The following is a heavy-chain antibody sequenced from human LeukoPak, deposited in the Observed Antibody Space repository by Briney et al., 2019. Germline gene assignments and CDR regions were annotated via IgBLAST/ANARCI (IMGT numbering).Heavy chain of an antibody. CDR2: ISYDGNNK. CDR3: TTDLGGSSFYYYYYYMDV. CDR1: GFTFSYYG. D-gene: IGHD6-13*01. J-gene: IGHJ6*03. V-gene: IGHV3-30*19. Sequence: PGGSLRLSCAASGFTFSYYGMHWVRQAPGKGLEWVALISYDGNNKYYANSVKGRFTISRDNAKNSLYLQMNSLRAEDTAVYYCTTDLGGSSFYYYYYYMDVWGKGTTVTVSS.